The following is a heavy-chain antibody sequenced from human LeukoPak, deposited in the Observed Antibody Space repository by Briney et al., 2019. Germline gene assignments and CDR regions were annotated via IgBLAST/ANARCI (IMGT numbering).Heavy chain of an antibody. CDR3: ARAGWLQFGAFDI. D-gene: IGHD5-24*01. J-gene: IGHJ3*02. Sequence: SETLSLTCTVSGGSISSGGYYWSWIRQHPGKGLEWIGYIYYSGSTYYNPSLKSRVTISVDTSKNQFSLKLSSVTAADTAVYYCARAGWLQFGAFDIWGQGTMVTVSS. CDR2: IYYSGST. CDR1: GGSISSGGYY. V-gene: IGHV4-31*03.